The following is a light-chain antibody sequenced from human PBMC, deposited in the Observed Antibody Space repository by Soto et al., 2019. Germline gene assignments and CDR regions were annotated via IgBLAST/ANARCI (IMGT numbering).Light chain of an antibody. CDR1: QSVSSN. Sequence: EIVMTQSPATLSVSPGERATLSCRASQSVSSNLAWYQQKPGQDPRLLIYGASTRATGIPARFSGSGSGTEITLTISSLQSEDFAIYFCQQYNNWPPDRTFGQGTKVEIK. CDR2: GAS. CDR3: QQYNNWPPDRT. V-gene: IGKV3-15*01. J-gene: IGKJ1*01.